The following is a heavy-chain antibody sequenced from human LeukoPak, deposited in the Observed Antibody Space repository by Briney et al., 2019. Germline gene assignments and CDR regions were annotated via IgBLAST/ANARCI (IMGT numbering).Heavy chain of an antibody. CDR3: ARLTNILTGSPDAFDI. V-gene: IGHV4-39*01. CDR2: KYHSGST. J-gene: IGHJ3*02. Sequence: SETLSLTCTVSGGSISSSGYYWGWIRQPPGKGLEWIGNKYHSGSTHYNPSLKSRVTISADTSKNQFSLTLNSVTAADTAMYYCARLTNILTGSPDAFDIWGQGTMVTVSS. D-gene: IGHD3-9*01. CDR1: GGSISSSGYY.